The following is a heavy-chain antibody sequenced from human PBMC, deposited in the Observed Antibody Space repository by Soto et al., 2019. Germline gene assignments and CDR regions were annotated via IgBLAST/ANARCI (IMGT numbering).Heavy chain of an antibody. CDR2: INAGDGNT. D-gene: IGHD5-12*01. V-gene: IGHV1-3*01. J-gene: IGHJ4*02. CDR1: GYTFTTYA. Sequence: QVQLVQSGAEVKKPGASVKVSCKASGYTFTTYAMRWVRQAPGQRLEWMGWINAGDGNTKYSQKFQGRVSITRDTSASTAYMELSSLISEDTAVYYCARVLVGNSGYGYYDYWGQGSLVTVSS. CDR3: ARVLVGNSGYGYYDY.